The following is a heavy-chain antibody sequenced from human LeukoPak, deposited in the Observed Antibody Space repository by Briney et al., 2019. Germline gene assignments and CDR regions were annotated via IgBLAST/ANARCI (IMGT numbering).Heavy chain of an antibody. D-gene: IGHD3-22*01. CDR3: AKVTYYYDSSGPYYFDY. CDR1: GFTSSSYA. V-gene: IGHV3-23*01. CDR2: ISGSGGST. Sequence: GGSLRLSCAASGFTSSSYAMSWVRQAPGKGLEWVSAISGSGGSTYYADSVKGRFTISRDNSKNTLYLQMNSLRAEDTAVYYCAKVTYYYDSSGPYYFDYWGQGTLVTVSS. J-gene: IGHJ4*02.